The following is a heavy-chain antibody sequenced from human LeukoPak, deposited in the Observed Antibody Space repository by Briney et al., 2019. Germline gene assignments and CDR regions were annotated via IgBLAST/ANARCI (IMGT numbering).Heavy chain of an antibody. CDR1: GYTFTDYF. J-gene: IGHJ4*02. Sequence: ASVKVSCKTSGYTFTDYFMHWVRQAPGQGLEWMGWINPNSGDTNYAQKFQGRVTMTRDTSISTAYMELSRLRSDDTAVYYCAREEIQLWLGDYFDYWGQGTLVTVSS. CDR2: INPNSGDT. CDR3: AREEIQLWLGDYFDY. D-gene: IGHD5-18*01. V-gene: IGHV1-2*02.